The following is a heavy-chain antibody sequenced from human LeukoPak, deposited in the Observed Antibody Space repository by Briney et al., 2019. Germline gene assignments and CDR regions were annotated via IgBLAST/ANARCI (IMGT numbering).Heavy chain of an antibody. CDR1: GGSISSYC. Sequence: SETLSLTCTVSGGSISSYCWSWIRQPPGKGLEWIGDIYYSGSTNYNPSLKSRVTISVDTSKNQFSLKLSSVTAADTAVYYCARQGGDYVFFDCWGQRTLVTVSS. V-gene: IGHV4-59*08. CDR3: ARQGGDYVFFDC. CDR2: IYYSGST. J-gene: IGHJ4*02. D-gene: IGHD4-17*01.